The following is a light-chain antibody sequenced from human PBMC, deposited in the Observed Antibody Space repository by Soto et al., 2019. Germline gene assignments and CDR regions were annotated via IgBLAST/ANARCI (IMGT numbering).Light chain of an antibody. CDR3: NSYTSSTTPAV. CDR1: SSDVGGYDF. J-gene: IGLJ2*01. Sequence: QSALTQPASVSGSPGQSIAISCSGTSSDVGGYDFVSWYQQQPGKAPKLIIYNVSTRPSGVSNRFSGSKSGNTASLTISGLQAEDEAVYYCNSYTSSTTPAVFGGGTKVTVL. CDR2: NVS. V-gene: IGLV2-14*01.